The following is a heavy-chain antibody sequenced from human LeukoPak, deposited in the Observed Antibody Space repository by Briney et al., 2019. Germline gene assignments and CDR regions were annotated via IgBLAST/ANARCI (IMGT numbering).Heavy chain of an antibody. Sequence: ASVKVSCKASGYTFTDYYTHWVRQAPGQGLEWMGWINPNSGGTNYAQKFQGRVTVTRDTSISTAYMELSRLRSDDTAVYYCARDRGVYCSGGSCYHDAFDIWGQGTMVTVSS. CDR3: ARDRGVYCSGGSCYHDAFDI. V-gene: IGHV1-2*02. CDR1: GYTFTDYY. CDR2: INPNSGGT. J-gene: IGHJ3*02. D-gene: IGHD2-15*01.